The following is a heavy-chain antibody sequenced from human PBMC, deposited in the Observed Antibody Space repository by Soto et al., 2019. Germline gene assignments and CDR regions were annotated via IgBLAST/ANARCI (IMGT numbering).Heavy chain of an antibody. Sequence: QGQLQESGPGLVKPSQTLSLTCTVSGGSISSGGYYWSWIRQHPGKGLEWVGYMYYSGSTYYNPSLRSRITISVDTSKTKCSLKLSSVPAADTAVYYCARGVTMVRGVGLFYFDYWGQGTLVTVSS. D-gene: IGHD3-10*01. CDR2: MYYSGST. CDR3: ARGVTMVRGVGLFYFDY. V-gene: IGHV4-31*03. CDR1: GGSISSGGYY. J-gene: IGHJ4*02.